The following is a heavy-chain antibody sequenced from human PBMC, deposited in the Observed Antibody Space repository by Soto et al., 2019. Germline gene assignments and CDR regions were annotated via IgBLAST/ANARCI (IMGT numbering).Heavy chain of an antibody. CDR3: AREGSYSAYNFAHGIQLWSFDF. V-gene: IGHV4-4*07. CDR1: GVSINTFY. J-gene: IGHJ4*02. D-gene: IGHD5-12*01. Sequence: ETLSLTCTVSGVSINTFYWSWVRQPAGKGLEWIGRIFSSGSTSFNPSLESRVAMSVDTSKNHFSLNLSSVTAADMAVYYCAREGSYSAYNFAHGIQLWSFDFWGQGALVTVSS. CDR2: IFSSGST.